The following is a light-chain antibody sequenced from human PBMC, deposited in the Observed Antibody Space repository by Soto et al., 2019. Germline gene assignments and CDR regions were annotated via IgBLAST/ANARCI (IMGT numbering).Light chain of an antibody. Sequence: VLTQSPGTLSLSPGERATISCRASQSINSSYLAWSQHKPGQAPRLLFYGASSRATGIPHRFSGSASGTDFTLTISRLEPEDCGVYYCQQYGGSPPYTFGQGTRLEIK. CDR2: GAS. J-gene: IGKJ2*01. CDR1: QSINSSY. V-gene: IGKV3-20*01. CDR3: QQYGGSPPYT.